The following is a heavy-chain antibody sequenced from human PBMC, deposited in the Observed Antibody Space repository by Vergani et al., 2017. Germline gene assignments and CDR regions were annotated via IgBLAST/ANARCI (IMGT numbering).Heavy chain of an antibody. Sequence: EEQLVESGGGLVKPGESLTLSCRSSGFTFSTYSMNWVRQAPGKVLEWVASIPSSGRPIYYADSIRGRFTISRDNANDALFLQMTSLRDADTAVYYCARDIVWKDGSFDLWGQGTMVTVSS. CDR3: ARDIVWKDGSFDL. CDR2: IPSSGRPI. D-gene: IGHD1-1*01. J-gene: IGHJ3*01. CDR1: GFTFSTYS. V-gene: IGHV3-21*02.